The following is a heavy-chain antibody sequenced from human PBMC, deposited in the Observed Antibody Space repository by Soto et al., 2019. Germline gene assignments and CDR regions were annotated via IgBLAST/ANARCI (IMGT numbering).Heavy chain of an antibody. Sequence: ASGFTFNRHAMTWVRQAPGKGLEWVSGLSDSGGSIYYADSVKGRFTISRDNSMNTLYLQMNTLRAEDTAVYYCAKVSSAWYAGFFDLWGQGTLVTVSS. J-gene: IGHJ4*02. D-gene: IGHD2-8*01. V-gene: IGHV3-23*01. CDR2: LSDSGGSI. CDR3: AKVSSAWYAGFFDL. CDR1: GFTFNRHA.